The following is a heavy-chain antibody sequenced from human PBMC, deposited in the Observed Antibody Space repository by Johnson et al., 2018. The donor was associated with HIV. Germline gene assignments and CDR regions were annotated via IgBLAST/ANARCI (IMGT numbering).Heavy chain of an antibody. CDR1: GFTFDDYG. CDR2: INWTGGST. Sequence: VQLVESGGGVVRPGGSLRLSCAASGFTFDDYGMSWVRQAPGKGLEWVSGINWTGGSTTYADSVKVRFTISRDNAKNSLYLQMNSLRAEDTAVYYCAGGGFGELLQDDAFDIWGQGTMVTVSS. CDR3: AGGGFGELLQDDAFDI. J-gene: IGHJ3*02. V-gene: IGHV3-20*04. D-gene: IGHD3-10*01.